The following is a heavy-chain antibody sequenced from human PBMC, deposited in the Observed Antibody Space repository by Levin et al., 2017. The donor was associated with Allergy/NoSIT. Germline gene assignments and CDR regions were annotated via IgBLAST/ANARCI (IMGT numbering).Heavy chain of an antibody. Sequence: KAGGSLRLSCAASGFTLSDYYMNWIRQSPGKGLEWISYTSNSGTTIYYADSVKGRFTISRDNAKNSLYLQMDSLRADDTAVYYCGRAYGSFDYWGQGTLVTVSS. CDR1: GFTLSDYY. CDR3: GRAYGSFDY. J-gene: IGHJ4*02. V-gene: IGHV3-11*01. D-gene: IGHD3-10*01. CDR2: TSNSGTTI.